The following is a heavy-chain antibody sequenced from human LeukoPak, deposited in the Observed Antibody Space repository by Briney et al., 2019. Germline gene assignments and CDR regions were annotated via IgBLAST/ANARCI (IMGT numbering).Heavy chain of an antibody. CDR1: GGAISSDDYY. Sequence: SQTLSLTCTVSGGAISSDDYYWTWIRQHPGKGLEWIGYSHYSGITDYNPSLQSRVTISVDTSQNHFSLHLTSVTAADTAVYYCARYTTLSTNWFDPRGQGTLVTVSS. CDR2: SHYSGIT. V-gene: IGHV4-31*03. CDR3: ARYTTLSTNWFDP. D-gene: IGHD2/OR15-2a*01. J-gene: IGHJ5*02.